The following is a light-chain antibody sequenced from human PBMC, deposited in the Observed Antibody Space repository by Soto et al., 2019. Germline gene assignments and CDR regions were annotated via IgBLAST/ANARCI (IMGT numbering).Light chain of an antibody. CDR3: SSFTSITTGV. J-gene: IGLJ7*02. CDR2: EVS. Sequence: QSALTQPASVSGSPGQSITISCTGTSSDVGGYNYVSWYQQHPGKAPKLMIYEVSNRPSGVSNRFSGSKSGNTASLTISGLQAEDGADYYCSSFTSITTGVFGGGTQLTAL. CDR1: SSDVGGYNY. V-gene: IGLV2-14*01.